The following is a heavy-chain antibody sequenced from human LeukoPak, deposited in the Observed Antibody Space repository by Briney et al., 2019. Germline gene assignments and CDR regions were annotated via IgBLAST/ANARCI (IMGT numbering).Heavy chain of an antibody. CDR1: GFTFSSYP. Sequence: GGSLRLSCAASGFTFSSYPMTWVRQAPGKGLEWVASVSSSSSYIYYTNSVKGRFTVSRDNAGKSLYLQMNGLRAEDTALYFCARKYGYNKRIDYWGQGTLVTVSS. D-gene: IGHD5-24*01. V-gene: IGHV3-21*01. CDR2: VSSSSSYI. J-gene: IGHJ4*02. CDR3: ARKYGYNKRIDY.